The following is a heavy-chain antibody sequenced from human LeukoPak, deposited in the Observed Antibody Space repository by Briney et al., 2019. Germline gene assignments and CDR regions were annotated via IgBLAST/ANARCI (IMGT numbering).Heavy chain of an antibody. D-gene: IGHD3-10*01. V-gene: IGHV1-69*02. CDR2: IIPILGIA. CDR3: ATGMGMVRGVINYYYYYMVV. Sequence: SVKVSCKASGGTFSSYTISWVRQAPGQGLEWMGRIIPILGIANYAQKFQGRVTITADKSTSTAYMELSSLRSEDTAVYYCATGMGMVRGVINYYYYYMVVWGKGTTVTVSS. J-gene: IGHJ6*03. CDR1: GGTFSSYT.